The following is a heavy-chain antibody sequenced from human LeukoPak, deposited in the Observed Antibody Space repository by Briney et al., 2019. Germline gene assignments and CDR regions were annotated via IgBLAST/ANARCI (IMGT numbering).Heavy chain of an antibody. Sequence: ASVKVSCKASGGTFSSYAISWVRQAPGQGLEWMGGIIPIFGTANYAQKFQGRVTITADESTSTAYMELSSLRSEDTAVYYCAAAVPERRLGENYWGQGTLVTVSS. CDR2: IIPIFGTA. CDR3: AAAVPERRLGENY. CDR1: GGTFSSYA. D-gene: IGHD1-1*01. J-gene: IGHJ4*02. V-gene: IGHV1-69*01.